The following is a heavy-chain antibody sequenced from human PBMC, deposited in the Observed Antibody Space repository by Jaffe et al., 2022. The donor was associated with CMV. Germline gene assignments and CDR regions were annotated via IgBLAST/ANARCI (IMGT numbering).Heavy chain of an antibody. V-gene: IGHV3-23*01. CDR2: INGRGDRT. CDR3: TGRPGIAVAGPGDY. CDR1: GFTFTSYA. D-gene: IGHD6-19*01. J-gene: IGHJ4*02. Sequence: EVQLLESGGGLVQPGGSLRLSCAASGFTFTSYAMSWVRQAPGKGLEWVSAINGRGDRTYHADSVKGRLTISRDNSKNTLYLQMNSLRAEDTAVYYCTGRPGIAVAGPGDYWGQGTLVTVSS.